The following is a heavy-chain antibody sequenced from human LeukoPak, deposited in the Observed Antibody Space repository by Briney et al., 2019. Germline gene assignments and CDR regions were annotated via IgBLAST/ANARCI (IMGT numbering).Heavy chain of an antibody. CDR3: ARVTTGYCSGGSCYPIDAFDI. V-gene: IGHV5-10-1*01. D-gene: IGHD2-15*01. CDR1: GYSFTSYW. J-gene: IGHJ3*02. Sequence: GESLRISCKGSGYSFTSYWISWVRQMPGKGLEWMGRIDPSDSYTNYSPSLQGHVTISANKSISTAYLQWSSLKASDTAMYYCARVTTGYCSGGSCYPIDAFDIWGQGTMVTVSS. CDR2: IDPSDSYT.